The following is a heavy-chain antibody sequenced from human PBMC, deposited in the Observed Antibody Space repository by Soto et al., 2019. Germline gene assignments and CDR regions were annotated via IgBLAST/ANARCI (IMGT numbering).Heavy chain of an antibody. Sequence: PGGSLRLSCAASGFTFSSYSMTWVRQAPGKGLEWVSYISSSSSDIYYADSVKGRFTISRDNAKNSLYLQMNSLRAEDTAVYYCARDPGIAVAGYWGQGTLVTVSS. CDR1: GFTFSSYS. CDR3: ARDPGIAVAGY. J-gene: IGHJ4*02. CDR2: ISSSSSDI. V-gene: IGHV3-21*01. D-gene: IGHD6-19*01.